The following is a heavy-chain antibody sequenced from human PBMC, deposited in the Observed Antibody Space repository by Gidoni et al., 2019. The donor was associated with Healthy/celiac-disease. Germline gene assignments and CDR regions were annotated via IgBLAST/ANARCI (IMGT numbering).Heavy chain of an antibody. CDR3: ARSLGIVVVPAAMRLGGYAFDI. Sequence: QVQLQESGPGLVKPSQTLSLTCTVSGGSISSGDYYWSWIRQPPGKGLEWIGYIYYSGSPYYNPSLKSRVTISVDTSKNQFSLKLSSVTAADTAVYYCARSLGIVVVPAAMRLGGYAFDIWGQGTMVTVSS. J-gene: IGHJ3*02. CDR1: GGSISSGDYY. CDR2: IYYSGSP. V-gene: IGHV4-30-4*01. D-gene: IGHD2-2*03.